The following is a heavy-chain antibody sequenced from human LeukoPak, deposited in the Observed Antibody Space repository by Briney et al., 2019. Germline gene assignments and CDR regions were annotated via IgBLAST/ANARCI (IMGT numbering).Heavy chain of an antibody. CDR1: GFTFSSSG. D-gene: IGHD5-18*01. V-gene: IGHV3-23*01. CDR3: ARGRNTGRQFYFDY. CDR2: ITGSGGST. Sequence: GGSLRLSRAASGFTFSSSGMGWVRQAPGKGLECVSPITGSGGSTSYTDSVKGRFTISTDNSKNTLYLQMNSLRAEDTAVYYCARGRNTGRQFYFDYWGQGTLVTVAS. J-gene: IGHJ4*02.